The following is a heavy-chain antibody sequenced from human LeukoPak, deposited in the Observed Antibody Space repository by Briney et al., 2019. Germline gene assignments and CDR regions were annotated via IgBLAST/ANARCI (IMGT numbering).Heavy chain of an antibody. J-gene: IGHJ4*02. D-gene: IGHD3-9*01. CDR2: INPSGGST. Sequence: ASVKVSCKASGYTFTSYYMHWVRQAPGQGLGWMGIINPSGGSTSYAQKFQGRVTMTRDTSTSTVYMELSSLRSEDTAVYYCARGLRYFDWLDTYFDYWGQGTLVTVSS. V-gene: IGHV1-46*01. CDR3: ARGLRYFDWLDTYFDY. CDR1: GYTFTSYY.